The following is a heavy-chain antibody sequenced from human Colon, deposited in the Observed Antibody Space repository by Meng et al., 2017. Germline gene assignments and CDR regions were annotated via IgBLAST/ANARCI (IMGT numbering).Heavy chain of an antibody. CDR1: GGSITPNSY. CDR3: ARHGGYYQDY. V-gene: IGHV4-4*02. CDR2: IDHRGDP. D-gene: IGHD4-23*01. J-gene: IGHJ4*02. Sequence: VPLLESGPGLGKPSVTLSLTCAVSGGSITPNSYWSWVRQSPEKGLEWIGQIDHRGDPYYNPSLKSRVTMSVDRSKSQVSLQLTSVTAADTAVYYCARHGGYYQDYWGQGTLVTVSS.